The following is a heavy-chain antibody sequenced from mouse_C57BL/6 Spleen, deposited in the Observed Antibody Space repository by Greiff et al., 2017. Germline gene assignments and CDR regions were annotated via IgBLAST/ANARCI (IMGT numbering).Heavy chain of an antibody. CDR2: IDPSDSYT. J-gene: IGHJ3*01. V-gene: IGHV1-69*01. D-gene: IGHD1-1*01. CDR1: GYTFTSYW. CDR3: ARYYYGSSPFAY. Sequence: QVQLQQPGAELVMPGASVKLSCKASGYTFTSYWMHWVKQRPGHGLEWIGEIDPSDSYTNYNQKFKGKSTLTVDKSSSTAYMQLSSLTSEDSAVYYCARYYYGSSPFAYWGQGTLVTVSA.